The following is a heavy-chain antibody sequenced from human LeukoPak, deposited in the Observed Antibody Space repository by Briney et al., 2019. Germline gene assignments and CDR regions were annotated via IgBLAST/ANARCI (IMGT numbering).Heavy chain of an antibody. CDR1: GFTFSSYA. D-gene: IGHD1-1*01. Sequence: GGSLRLSCAASGFTFSSYAMSWVRQAPGKGLEWVSAISGSGRTTYYADSVKGRFTISRDNSKNTLYLQMNSLRAEDTAVYYCAKDRRTGTLYYYGMDVWGQGTTVTVSS. V-gene: IGHV3-23*01. CDR2: ISGSGRTT. CDR3: AKDRRTGTLYYYGMDV. J-gene: IGHJ6*02.